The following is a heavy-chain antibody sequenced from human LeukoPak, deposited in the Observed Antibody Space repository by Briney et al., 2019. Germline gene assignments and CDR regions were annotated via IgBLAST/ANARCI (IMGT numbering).Heavy chain of an antibody. V-gene: IGHV3-23*01. CDR1: GFTFSSYA. Sequence: GGSLRLSCAASGFTFSSYAISWVRQAPGKGLEWVSAISGSGGSTYYADSVKGRFTISRDNSKNTLYLQMNSLRAEDTAVYYCAKDRHYYDSSGYYDWNFDLWGRGTLVTVSS. J-gene: IGHJ2*01. CDR3: AKDRHYYDSSGYYDWNFDL. D-gene: IGHD3-22*01. CDR2: ISGSGGST.